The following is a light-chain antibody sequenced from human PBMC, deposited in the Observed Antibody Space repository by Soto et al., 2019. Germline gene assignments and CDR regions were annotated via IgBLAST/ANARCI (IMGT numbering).Light chain of an antibody. CDR1: QSVDNF. CDR3: QHKYLSPTWT. Sequence: DIEMTQSPSSLSASVGDRVTITCRTSQSVDNFLNWYQQKPGNAPKLLIYATSTLPNGVPSRFSGSGSGTHFSLTISSLQPEYFATYYCQHKYLSPTWTFGQGTRV. J-gene: IGKJ1*01. V-gene: IGKV1-39*01. CDR2: ATS.